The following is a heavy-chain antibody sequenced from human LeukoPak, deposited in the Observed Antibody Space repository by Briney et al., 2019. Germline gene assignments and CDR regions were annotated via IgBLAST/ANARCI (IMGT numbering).Heavy chain of an antibody. CDR3: AREKFFMPGEY. V-gene: IGHV3-30-3*01. D-gene: IGHD1-14*01. CDR2: ISYDGSNK. J-gene: IGHJ4*02. CDR1: GFTFSSYA. Sequence: GGSLRLSCAASGFTFSSYAMHWVRQAPGKGLEWVAVISYDGSNKYYADSVKGRFTISRDNSKNTLYLQMNSLRAEDTAVYYCAREKFFMPGEYRGQGTLVTVSS.